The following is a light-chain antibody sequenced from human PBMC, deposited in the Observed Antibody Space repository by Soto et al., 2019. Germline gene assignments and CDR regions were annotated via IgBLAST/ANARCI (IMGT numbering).Light chain of an antibody. J-gene: IGKJ1*01. CDR1: RCLSGSN. CDR3: QQYGSSSRT. CDR2: GAS. Sequence: EIGLTQSPCTLFLSHGKRPTLSCRASRCLSGSNLAWYQHIPGQAPSLRMYGASTSATGVSHKSSRGGSGREFTHSINRPEPEDFAVYYCQQYGSSSRTFGQGTKVDIK. V-gene: IGKV3-20*01.